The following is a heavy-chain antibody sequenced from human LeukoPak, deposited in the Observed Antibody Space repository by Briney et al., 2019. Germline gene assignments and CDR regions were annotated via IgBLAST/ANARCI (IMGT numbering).Heavy chain of an antibody. CDR2: IDGNGGDT. Sequence: SGGSLRLSCAASGFTFRSHAMSWVRQAPGRGLEWVASIDGNGGDTYYADSVKGRFTISRDNSKNTLHLQMNSLRAEDTAVYYCTKRSVDYDFWSGDDYWGQGSLVTVSS. D-gene: IGHD3-3*01. CDR3: TKRSVDYDFWSGDDY. CDR1: GFTFRSHA. J-gene: IGHJ4*02. V-gene: IGHV3-23*01.